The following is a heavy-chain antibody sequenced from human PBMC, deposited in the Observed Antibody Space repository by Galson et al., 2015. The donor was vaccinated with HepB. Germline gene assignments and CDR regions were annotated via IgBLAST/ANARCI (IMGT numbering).Heavy chain of an antibody. CDR1: GGTFSSYA. CDR3: ASRPHTAMALPTEGYYYYYMDV. Sequence: SCKASGGTFSSYAISWVRQAPGQGLEWMGGIIPIFGTANYAQKFQGRVTITADESTSTAYMELSSLRSEDTAVYYCASRPHTAMALPTEGYYYYYMDVWGKGTTVTVSS. V-gene: IGHV1-69*01. J-gene: IGHJ6*03. D-gene: IGHD5-18*01. CDR2: IIPIFGTA.